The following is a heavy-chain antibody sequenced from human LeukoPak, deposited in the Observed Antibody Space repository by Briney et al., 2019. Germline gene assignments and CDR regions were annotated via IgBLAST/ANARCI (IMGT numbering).Heavy chain of an antibody. CDR2: INHRGSA. J-gene: IGHJ4*01. CDR1: GGFLSGFY. D-gene: IGHD3-22*01. CDR3: ARGLWVTMMRASKLHFDY. Sequence: SETLSLTCGVYGGFLSGFYWSWIRQPPGKGLEWIREINHRGSANYNPSLKSRVTISVDTSKNQLSLNLTSVTAADTAVYYCARGLWVTMMRASKLHFDYWGQGTLVTVCS. V-gene: IGHV4-34*01.